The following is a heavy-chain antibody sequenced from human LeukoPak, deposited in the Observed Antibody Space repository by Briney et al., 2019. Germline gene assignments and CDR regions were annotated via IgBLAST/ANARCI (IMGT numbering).Heavy chain of an antibody. V-gene: IGHV3-23*01. D-gene: IGHD3-16*01. CDR3: ATRGGDGNPHDY. CDR2: ISGSSDDT. CDR1: GFTFSSYA. Sequence: GGSLRLSCAASGFTFSSYAMSWVRQAPGKGLEWVSAISGSSDDTSYADSVKGRFTISRDNSKNTLFVQMNSLRGEDTAVYYCATRGGDGNPHDYWGQGTLVTVSS. J-gene: IGHJ4*02.